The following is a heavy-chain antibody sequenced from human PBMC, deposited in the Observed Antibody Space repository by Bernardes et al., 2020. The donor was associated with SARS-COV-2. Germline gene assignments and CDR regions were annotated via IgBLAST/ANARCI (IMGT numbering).Heavy chain of an antibody. J-gene: IGHJ4*02. V-gene: IGHV3-66*01. D-gene: IGHD6-13*01. Sequence: GGSLRLSCASSGFMVSDNYMNWVQQAPGKGLEWLSVIYSGGTTSYADSVKDRLTISRDNSKNTLYLQMNSLRVEDTAVYFCAKGGGSSWDFYLDYWGQGTLVTVAP. CDR1: GFMVSDNY. CDR2: IYSGGTT. CDR3: AKGGGSSWDFYLDY.